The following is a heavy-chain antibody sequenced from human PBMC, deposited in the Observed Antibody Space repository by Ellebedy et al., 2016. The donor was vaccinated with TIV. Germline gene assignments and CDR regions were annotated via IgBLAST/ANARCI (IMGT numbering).Heavy chain of an antibody. D-gene: IGHD2-21*02. V-gene: IGHV4-39*01. Sequence: MPSETLSLTCSVSGVSVSSTRYYRAWIRQPPGMGLEYIVSVYYSGSPYYNPSVNSRVTLSADTSKNQFSLNLRTVTAADTAVYYCARTDPWQPIDDWGQGILVSVSS. CDR2: VYYSGSP. CDR3: ARTDPWQPIDD. CDR1: GVSVSSTRYY. J-gene: IGHJ4*02.